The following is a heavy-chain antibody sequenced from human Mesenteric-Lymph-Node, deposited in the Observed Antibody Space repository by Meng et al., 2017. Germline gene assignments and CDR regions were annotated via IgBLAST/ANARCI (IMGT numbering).Heavy chain of an antibody. Sequence: ASVKVSCKASGYTFTGYYMHWVRQAPGQGLEWMGRINSNSGGTIYAQKFQGRVTMTRDTSISTVYMELSSLRSDDTAIYYCATESLHTGSYFRRVSWFDPWGQGTLVTVSS. CDR1: GYTFTGYY. V-gene: IGHV1-2*06. D-gene: IGHD1-26*01. CDR3: ATESLHTGSYFRRVSWFDP. J-gene: IGHJ5*02. CDR2: INSNSGGT.